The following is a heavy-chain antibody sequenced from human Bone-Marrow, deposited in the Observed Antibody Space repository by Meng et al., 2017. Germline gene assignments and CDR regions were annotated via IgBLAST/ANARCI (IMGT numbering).Heavy chain of an antibody. V-gene: IGHV4-34*01. D-gene: IGHD1-26*01. Sequence: VQLQPWGAVQSNPSDPPPPRFAAYGGSSLWSYWSWLRPPPGKGLEWIGEINHSGSTNYNPSLKSRVTISVDTSKNQFSLKLSSVTAADTAVYYCARAPNIVGATTFLVGWFDPWGQGTLVTVSS. CDR3: ARAPNIVGATTFLVGWFDP. CDR2: INHSGST. CDR1: GGSSLWSY. J-gene: IGHJ5*02.